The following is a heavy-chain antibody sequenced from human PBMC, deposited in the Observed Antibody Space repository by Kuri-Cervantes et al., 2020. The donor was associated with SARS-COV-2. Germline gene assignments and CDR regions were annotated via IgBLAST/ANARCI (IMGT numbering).Heavy chain of an antibody. D-gene: IGHD2-2*02. V-gene: IGHV1-2*02. CDR1: GYTFIGYS. CDR3: VKDVVYTFCAWGNCYIFSYIDV. CDR2: IKPKRGAS. Sequence: GGSLRLSCKASGYTFIGYSMHWVRQAPGQWLEWMGWIKPKRGASRYAQKFQGRVTVTRATSFNTVYMELSTLRSDDTAVYFCVKDVVYTFCAWGNCYIFSYIDVWGKGTTVTVSS. J-gene: IGHJ6*03.